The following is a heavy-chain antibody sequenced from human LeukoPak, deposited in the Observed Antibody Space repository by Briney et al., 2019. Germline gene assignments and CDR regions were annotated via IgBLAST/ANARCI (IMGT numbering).Heavy chain of an antibody. CDR1: GYSFSSYW. V-gene: IGHV5-51*01. D-gene: IGHD1-26*01. Sequence: RESLKISCKGSGYSFSSYWIGWVRQMPGKGLEWMGIIYPGDSDTRDSPSFQGQVTISADKSVSTAYLQWSNLKASDTAMYYCARVARGGATTFDYWGQGTLVTVSS. CDR2: IYPGDSDT. J-gene: IGHJ4*02. CDR3: ARVARGGATTFDY.